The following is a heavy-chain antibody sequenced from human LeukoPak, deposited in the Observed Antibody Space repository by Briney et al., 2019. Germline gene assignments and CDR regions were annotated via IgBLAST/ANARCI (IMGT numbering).Heavy chain of an antibody. V-gene: IGHV4-31*03. CDR2: IYYSGST. CDR3: ARVLGGSTSYFLPLYYFDY. J-gene: IGHJ4*02. D-gene: IGHD2-2*01. CDR1: GGSISSGGYY. Sequence: SETLSLTCTVSGGSISSGGYYWSWIRQHPGEGLEWIGYIYYSGSTYYNPSLKSRVTISVDTSKNQFSLKLSSVTAADTAVYYCARVLGGSTSYFLPLYYFDYWGQGTLVTVSS.